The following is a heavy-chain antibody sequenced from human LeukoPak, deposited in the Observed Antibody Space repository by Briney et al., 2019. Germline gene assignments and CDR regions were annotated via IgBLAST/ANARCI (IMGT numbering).Heavy chain of an antibody. CDR3: ARAQTYGDSRLLLDY. CDR1: GFTFSSYE. Sequence: GGSLRLSCAASGFTFSSYEMNWVRQAPGKGLEWVSYISSSGSTIYYADSVEGRFTISRDNAKNSQYLQMNSLRVEDTALYYCARAQTYGDSRLLLDYWGQGTLVTVSS. D-gene: IGHD2-21*02. CDR2: ISSSGSTI. V-gene: IGHV3-48*03. J-gene: IGHJ4*02.